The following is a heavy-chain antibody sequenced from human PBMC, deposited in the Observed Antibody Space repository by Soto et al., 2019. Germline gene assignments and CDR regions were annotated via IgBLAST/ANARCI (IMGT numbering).Heavy chain of an antibody. V-gene: IGHV1-18*01. J-gene: IGHJ4*02. Sequence: QVHLVQSGAEVKKPGASVKVSCKASGYTFTIYGITWVRPAPGQGLEWMGWNSDHNGNTDYAQKLQGRVIGTRDASTSAAYMELRSQRSDGTAVYYCARGRYGDYWGQGALVTVSS. CDR1: GYTFTIYG. CDR3: ARGRYGDY. D-gene: IGHD1-1*01. CDR2: NSDHNGNT.